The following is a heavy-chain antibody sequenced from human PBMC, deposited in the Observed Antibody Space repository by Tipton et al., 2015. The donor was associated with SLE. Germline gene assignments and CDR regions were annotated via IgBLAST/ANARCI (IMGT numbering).Heavy chain of an antibody. CDR1: GGSITNTNYY. D-gene: IGHD1-26*01. CDR3: ARLGDDGYFQH. Sequence: TLSLTCTVSGGSITNTNYYWSWIRQPPGKGLEWIGYVYNDGTTRYNPSLRGRVTISLDTSKNQFSLKLSSVTAADTAVYYCARLGDDGYFQHWGQGTLVTVSS. J-gene: IGHJ1*01. CDR2: VYNDGTT. V-gene: IGHV4-61*05.